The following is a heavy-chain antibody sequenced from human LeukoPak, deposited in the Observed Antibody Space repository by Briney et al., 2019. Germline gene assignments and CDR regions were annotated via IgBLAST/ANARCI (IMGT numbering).Heavy chain of an antibody. CDR2: IYYSGST. Sequence: SETLSLTCTVSGGSISSSSYYWGWIRQPPGKGLECIGSIYYSGSTYYNPSLKNRVTISVDTSKNQFSLKLSSVTAADTAVYYCARGLLRGYYYYGMDVWGQGTTVTVSS. V-gene: IGHV4-39*01. J-gene: IGHJ6*02. CDR1: GGSISSSSYY. D-gene: IGHD3-22*01. CDR3: ARGLLRGYYYYGMDV.